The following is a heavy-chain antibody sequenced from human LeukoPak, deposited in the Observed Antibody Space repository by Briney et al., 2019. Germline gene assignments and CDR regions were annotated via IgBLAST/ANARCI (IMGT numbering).Heavy chain of an antibody. D-gene: IGHD5-18*01. J-gene: IGHJ4*02. V-gene: IGHV3-23*01. CDR2: ISGSGGST. CDR3: AKGREPAMGFFDY. Sequence: PGASLRLSCAASGFTFSSYAMSWVRQAPGKGLEWVSAISGSGGSTYYADSVKGRFTISRDNSKNTLYLQMNSLRAEDTAVYYCAKGREPAMGFFDYWGRETLSPSPQ. CDR1: GFTFSSYA.